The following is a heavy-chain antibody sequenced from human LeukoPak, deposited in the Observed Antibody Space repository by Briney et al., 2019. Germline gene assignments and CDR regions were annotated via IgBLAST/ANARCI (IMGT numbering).Heavy chain of an antibody. CDR3: AKDGGSDPDSFDI. CDR1: GFTFSSYS. Sequence: GGSLRLSCAASGFTFSSYSMNWVRQAPGKGLEWVSSISSSSSYIYYADSVKGRFTISRDNTKNSLHLQMNSLRAEDTAVYYCAKDGGSDPDSFDIWGQGTMVTVSS. D-gene: IGHD2-15*01. V-gene: IGHV3-21*01. J-gene: IGHJ3*02. CDR2: ISSSSSYI.